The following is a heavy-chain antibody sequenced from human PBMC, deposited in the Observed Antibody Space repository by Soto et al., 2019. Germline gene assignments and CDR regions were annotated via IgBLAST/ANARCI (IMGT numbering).Heavy chain of an antibody. CDR2: IYHSGST. V-gene: IGHV4-30-2*01. CDR3: ARTPDI. CDR1: GGSIISGGYS. Sequence: PLETLSLTCAVSGGSIISGGYSWSWIRQPPGKGLEWIGYIYHSGSTYYNPSLKSRVTISEDRSKNQFSLKLSSVTAADTAVYYCARTPDIWGQGTMVTV. J-gene: IGHJ3*02.